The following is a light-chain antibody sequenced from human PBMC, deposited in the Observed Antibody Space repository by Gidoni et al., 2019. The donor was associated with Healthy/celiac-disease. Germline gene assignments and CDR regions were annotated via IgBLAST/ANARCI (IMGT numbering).Light chain of an antibody. CDR3: AAWDDSLNGQVV. Sequence: QSVLPQPPSASGTPGPRVTISCSGSSSNIGSNTVNWYQQLPGTAPKLLIYSNNQRPSGVPDRFSGSKSGTSASLAISGLQSEDEADYYCAAWDDSLNGQVVFGGGTKLTVL. CDR2: SNN. V-gene: IGLV1-44*01. J-gene: IGLJ2*01. CDR1: SSNIGSNT.